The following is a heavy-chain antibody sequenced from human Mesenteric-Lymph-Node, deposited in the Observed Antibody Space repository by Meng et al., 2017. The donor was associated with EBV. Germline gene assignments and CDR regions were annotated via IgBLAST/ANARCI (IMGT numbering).Heavy chain of an antibody. CDR1: GWSSSGYP. J-gene: IGHJ4*02. Sequence: QVPLPQLGAGLLGPSAPLSPTCEASGWSSSGYPCSWIRQPPGKGLEYIGEISQSGDTTYNPSLKSRVTISVDRSRNQFSLKMASVTAADTAVYYCARGAIFGIVITYFDYWSQGTLVTVSS. V-gene: IGHV4-34*01. CDR2: ISQSGDT. D-gene: IGHD3-3*02. CDR3: ARGAIFGIVITYFDY.